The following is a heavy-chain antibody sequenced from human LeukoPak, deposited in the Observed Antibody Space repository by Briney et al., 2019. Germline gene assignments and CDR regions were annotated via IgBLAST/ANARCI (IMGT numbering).Heavy chain of an antibody. V-gene: IGHV3-33*06. CDR1: GFTFSSYG. CDR2: IWYDGSNK. CDR3: AKGLGGAVTRYFDY. J-gene: IGHJ4*02. D-gene: IGHD4-11*01. Sequence: GRSLRLSCAASGFTFSSYGMHWVRQAPSKWLEWVAVIWYDGSNKYYADSVKGRFTISRDNSKNTLYLQMNSLRAEDTAVYYCAKGLGGAVTRYFDYWGQGTLVTVSS.